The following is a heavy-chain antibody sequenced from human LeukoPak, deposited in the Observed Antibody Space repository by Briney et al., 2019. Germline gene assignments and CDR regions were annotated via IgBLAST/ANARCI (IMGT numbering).Heavy chain of an antibody. Sequence: GASVKVSCTASGYTFTSYYMHWVRQAPGQGLEWMGIINPSGGSTSYEQKFQGRVTMTSDTSTSTVYMELSSLRSEDTAVYYCARVSESGYCSSTSCRTHNWFDPWGQGSLVTVSS. V-gene: IGHV1-46*01. D-gene: IGHD2-2*01. CDR1: GYTFTSYY. CDR3: ARVSESGYCSSTSCRTHNWFDP. J-gene: IGHJ5*02. CDR2: INPSGGST.